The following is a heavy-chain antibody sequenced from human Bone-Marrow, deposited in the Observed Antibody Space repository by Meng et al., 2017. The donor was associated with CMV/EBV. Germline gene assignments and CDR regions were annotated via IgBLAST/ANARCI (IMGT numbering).Heavy chain of an antibody. V-gene: IGHV4-38-2*02. CDR3: ARDLNRAYSYYGMDV. D-gene: IGHD1-14*01. CDR2: LYHSGST. Sequence: GSLRLSCTVSGYSISSGYYWGWLRQPPGKGLEWIGSLYHSGSTYYNPSLKSRVTISVDTSKNQFSLRVTSVTAADTAVYYCARDLNRAYSYYGMDVWGQGTTVTVSS. J-gene: IGHJ6*02. CDR1: GYSISSGYY.